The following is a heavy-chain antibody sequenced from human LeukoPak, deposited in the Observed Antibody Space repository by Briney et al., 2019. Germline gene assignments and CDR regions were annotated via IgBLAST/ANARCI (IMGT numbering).Heavy chain of an antibody. CDR1: GYTLTELS. CDR3: ATDYRYSNSFDN. J-gene: IGHJ4*02. V-gene: IGHV1-24*01. Sequence: ASVKVSCKVSGYTLTELSMHWVRQAPGKGLEWMGGFDPEDGETIYAQKFQGRVTMTEDTSTDTAYMELSSLRSEDTAVYYCATDYRYSNSFDNWGQGTLVTVSS. D-gene: IGHD4-11*01. CDR2: FDPEDGET.